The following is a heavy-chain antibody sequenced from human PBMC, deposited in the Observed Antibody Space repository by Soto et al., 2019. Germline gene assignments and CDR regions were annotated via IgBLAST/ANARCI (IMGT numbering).Heavy chain of an antibody. J-gene: IGHJ6*02. CDR3: ARHVPGAQPGISRWYGMDV. D-gene: IGHD4-17*01. CDR1: GYSFTSYW. V-gene: IGHV5-10-1*01. CDR2: IDPSDSYT. Sequence: GESLKISCKGSGYSFTSYWISWVRQMPGKGLEWMGRIDPSDSYTNYSPSFQGHVTISADKSISTAYLQWSSLKASDTAMYYCARHVPGAQPGISRWYGMDVWGQGTTVTVSS.